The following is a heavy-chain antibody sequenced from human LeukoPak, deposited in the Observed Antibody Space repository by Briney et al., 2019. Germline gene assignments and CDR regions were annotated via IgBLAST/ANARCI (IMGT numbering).Heavy chain of an antibody. V-gene: IGHV4-61*02. Sequence: SETLSLTCTVSGGSISSGSYYWSWIRQPAGKGLEWIGRIYTSGSTNYNPSLKSRVTISVDTSKNQFSLKLSSVTAADTAVYYCARTSATKIDYYYYMDVWGKGTTVTVSS. CDR1: GGSISSGSYY. D-gene: IGHD1-26*01. CDR3: ARTSATKIDYYYYMDV. J-gene: IGHJ6*03. CDR2: IYTSGST.